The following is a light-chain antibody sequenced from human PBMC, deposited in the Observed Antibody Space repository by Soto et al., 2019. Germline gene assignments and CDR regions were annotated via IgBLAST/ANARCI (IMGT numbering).Light chain of an antibody. CDR3: QQYNNWGLS. J-gene: IGKJ4*01. CDR2: GSS. Sequence: IVLTQSPATLSVSPGEGVTLSCRASQNVGTNLAWYQQKPGQAPRLLIYGSSTRATGIPATFSGIGSGTEFTLTISSLQSEESAVYYCQQYNNWGLSFGGGTKVEIK. V-gene: IGKV3D-15*01. CDR1: QNVGTN.